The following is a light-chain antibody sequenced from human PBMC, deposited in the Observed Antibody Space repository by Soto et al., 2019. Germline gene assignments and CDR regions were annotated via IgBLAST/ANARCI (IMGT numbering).Light chain of an antibody. CDR1: QSLSSLY. J-gene: IGKJ1*01. CDR2: GAS. Sequence: EIVLTQSPGTLSLSPGERATLSCRASQSLSSLYLAWYQQKPGQPPRLLIYGASSRATGIPDRFSGSGSGTAFTLTISRLEPEDFADYYCQQRKTFGQGTKVEVK. V-gene: IGKV3D-20*02. CDR3: QQRKT.